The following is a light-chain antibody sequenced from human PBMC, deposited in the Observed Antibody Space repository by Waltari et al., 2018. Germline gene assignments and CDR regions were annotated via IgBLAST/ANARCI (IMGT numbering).Light chain of an antibody. J-gene: IGLJ3*02. Sequence: QSALTQPASMSASPGQSITISCTATNNDVGTYDLVSWYQQHPGRAPQLLIFQGTKRPSEVSGRFSGSKFADTASLTISGLQPEDEADYYCCSYAGTWLFGGGTKVTVL. V-gene: IGLV2-23*01. CDR1: NNDVGTYDL. CDR3: CSYAGTWL. CDR2: QGT.